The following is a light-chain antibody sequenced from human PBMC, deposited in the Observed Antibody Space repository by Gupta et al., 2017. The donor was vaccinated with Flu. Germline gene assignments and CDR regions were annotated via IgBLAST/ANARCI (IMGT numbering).Light chain of an antibody. CDR2: GAS. CDR1: QSVRSK. J-gene: IGKJ4*01. Sequence: ARATLSCRAGQSVRSKLAWYQQKPGQPPSLLIYGASTRATGIPARFSGSGSGTEFTLTIDSLQSDDFAVYYCQQYNNWPLITFGGGTNVEIK. CDR3: QQYNNWPLIT. V-gene: IGKV3-15*01.